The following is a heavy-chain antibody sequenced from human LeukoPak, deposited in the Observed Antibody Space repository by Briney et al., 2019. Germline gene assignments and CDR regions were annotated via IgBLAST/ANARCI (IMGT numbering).Heavy chain of an antibody. D-gene: IGHD6-19*01. CDR3: AKGIYSSGWSYFDY. V-gene: IGHV3-23*01. CDR1: GMTLSYYS. J-gene: IGHJ4*01. Sequence: GGSLRLSCAASGMTLSYYSMSWVRQAPGKGLEWVSTLSGSGITTYYADSVKGRFTISRDNSKNTLYLQMNSLRAEDTAVYYCAKGIYSSGWSYFDYWGHGTLVTVSS. CDR2: LSGSGITT.